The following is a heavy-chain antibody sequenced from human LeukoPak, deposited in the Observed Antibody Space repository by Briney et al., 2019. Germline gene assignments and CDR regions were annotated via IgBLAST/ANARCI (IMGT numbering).Heavy chain of an antibody. CDR1: GFTFDDYG. Sequence: GGSLRLSCAASGFTFDDYGMSWVRQAPGKGLEWVSGINWNGGSTGYADSVKGRFTISRDNAKNSLYLQMNSLRAEDTALYYCARGRAGYDILTGYYTAYYFDYWGQGTLVTVSS. CDR3: ARGRAGYDILTGYYTAYYFDY. V-gene: IGHV3-20*04. D-gene: IGHD3-9*01. CDR2: INWNGGST. J-gene: IGHJ4*02.